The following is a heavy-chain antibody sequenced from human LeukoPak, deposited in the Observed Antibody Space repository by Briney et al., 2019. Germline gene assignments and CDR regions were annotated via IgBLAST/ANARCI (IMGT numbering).Heavy chain of an antibody. CDR2: ISYSSGSI. D-gene: IGHD1-26*01. Sequence: GGSLRLSCAASGFTFDEYAMHWVRQAPGKGLEWVSGISYSSGSIGYVDSVKGRFTISRDNAKNSLYLQMNSLRVEDTALYYCAKDRGGSSELGDAFDVWGQGTLVTVSS. V-gene: IGHV3-9*01. J-gene: IGHJ4*02. CDR1: GFTFDEYA. CDR3: AKDRGGSSELGDAFDV.